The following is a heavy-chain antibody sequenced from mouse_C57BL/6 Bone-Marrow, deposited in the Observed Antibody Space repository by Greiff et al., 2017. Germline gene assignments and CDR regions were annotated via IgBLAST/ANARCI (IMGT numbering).Heavy chain of an antibody. J-gene: IGHJ1*03. D-gene: IGHD3-1*01. CDR1: GYTFTSYG. CDR2: IYPRSGNT. CDR3: AREAASGSYGYFDV. V-gene: IGHV1-81*01. Sequence: VQLQQSGAELARPGASVKLSCKASGYTFTSYGISWVKQRTGQGLEWIGEIYPRSGNTYYNEKFKGKAPLTADQSSSTAYMELRSLTSEDSAVYFCAREAASGSYGYFDVWGTGTTVTVSS.